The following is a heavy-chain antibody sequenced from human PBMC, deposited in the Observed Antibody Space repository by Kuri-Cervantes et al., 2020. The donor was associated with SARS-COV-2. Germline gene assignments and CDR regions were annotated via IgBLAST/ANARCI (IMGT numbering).Heavy chain of an antibody. CDR1: GFTFSSYA. J-gene: IGHJ6*03. CDR3: ARDSCSSTSCYHYYMDV. CDR2: ISYDGSNK. V-gene: IGHV3-30-3*01. D-gene: IGHD2-2*01. Sequence: GGALRLSCAASGFTFSSYAMHWVRQAPGKGLEWVAVISYDGSNKYYADSVKGRFTISRDNSKNTLYLQMNSLRAEDTAVYYCARDSCSSTSCYHYYMDVWGKGTTVTVSS.